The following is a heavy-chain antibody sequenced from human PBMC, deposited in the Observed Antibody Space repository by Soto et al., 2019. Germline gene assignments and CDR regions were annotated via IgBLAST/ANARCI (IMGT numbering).Heavy chain of an antibody. V-gene: IGHV3-15*01. CDR3: TTDIGDIVVVPAAIPVLGPPYGMDV. CDR1: GFTFSNAW. D-gene: IGHD2-2*02. Sequence: PGGSLRLSCAASGFTFSNAWMSWVRQAPGKGLEWVGRIKSKTDGGTTDYAAPVKGRFTISRDDSKNTLYLQMNSLKTEDTAVYYCTTDIGDIVVVPAAIPVLGPPYGMDVWGQGTTVTVSS. CDR2: IKSKTDGGTT. J-gene: IGHJ6*02.